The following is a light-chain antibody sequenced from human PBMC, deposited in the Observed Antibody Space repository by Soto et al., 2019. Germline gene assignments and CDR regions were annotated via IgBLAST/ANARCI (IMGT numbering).Light chain of an antibody. CDR3: QQYGSSPFT. CDR2: GAS. V-gene: IGKV3-20*01. Sequence: EIVLTQSPGTLSFSPWERSTLSVRASQSVRSSYLAWYQQKPGQAPRLLIYGASSRATGIPDRFSGSGSGTDFTLTISRLEPEDFAVYYCQQYGSSPFTFGPGTKVDIK. CDR1: QSVRSSY. J-gene: IGKJ3*01.